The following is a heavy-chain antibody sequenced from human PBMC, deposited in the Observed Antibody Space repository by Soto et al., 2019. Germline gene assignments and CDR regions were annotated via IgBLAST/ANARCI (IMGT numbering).Heavy chain of an antibody. D-gene: IGHD3-22*01. CDR1: GFTFSSYA. V-gene: IGHV3-23*01. CDR3: AKKSLAGDSSGYHFDY. Sequence: GGSLRLSCAASGFTFSSYAMSWVRQAPGKGLEWVSAISGSGGSTYYADSVKGRFTISRDNSKNTLYLQMNSLRAEDTAVYYCAKKSLAGDSSGYHFDYWGQGTLVTVSS. J-gene: IGHJ4*02. CDR2: ISGSGGST.